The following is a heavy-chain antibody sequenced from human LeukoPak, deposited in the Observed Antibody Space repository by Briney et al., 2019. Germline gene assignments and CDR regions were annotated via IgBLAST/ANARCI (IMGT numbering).Heavy chain of an antibody. Sequence: PSETLSLTCTVSGGSISSSSYYWGWIRQPPGKGLEWIGSIYYSGSTYYNPSLKSRVTISVDTSKNQFSLKLSSVTAADTAVYYCARVFGDAVYYYYGMDVWGQGTTVTVSS. D-gene: IGHD3-10*02. CDR1: GGSISSSSYY. CDR3: ARVFGDAVYYYYGMDV. V-gene: IGHV4-39*07. CDR2: IYYSGST. J-gene: IGHJ6*02.